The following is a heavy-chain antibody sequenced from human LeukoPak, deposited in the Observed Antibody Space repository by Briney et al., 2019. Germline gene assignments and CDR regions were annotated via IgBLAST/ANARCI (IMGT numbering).Heavy chain of an antibody. CDR1: GGSISSGGYY. CDR2: IYYSGST. V-gene: IGHV4-31*03. D-gene: IGHD3-3*01. Sequence: SETLSLTCTVSGGSISSGGYYWSWIRQHPGKGLEWIGYIYYSGSTYYNPPLKSRVTISVDTSKNQFSLKLSSVTAADTAVYYCARVLNTIFGVGPYDYWGQGTLVTVSS. CDR3: ARVLNTIFGVGPYDY. J-gene: IGHJ4*02.